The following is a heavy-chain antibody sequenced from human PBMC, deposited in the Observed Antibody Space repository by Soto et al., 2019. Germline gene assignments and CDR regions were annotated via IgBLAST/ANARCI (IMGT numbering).Heavy chain of an antibody. CDR2: VIPVFNTS. CDR1: GGAFGRYS. D-gene: IGHD4-17*01. V-gene: IGHV1-69*01. CDR3: ARGDEMTAVTIFEY. J-gene: IGHJ4*02. Sequence: QVQLEQSGPEVKRHGTSVKVSCQASGGAFGRYSVSWVRQAPGQGLEWIGGVIPVFNTSNYSLKFKGRVAIFADLSTSTVFMELRSLRSEDPALYYCARGDEMTAVTIFEYWGQGTLVTVSS.